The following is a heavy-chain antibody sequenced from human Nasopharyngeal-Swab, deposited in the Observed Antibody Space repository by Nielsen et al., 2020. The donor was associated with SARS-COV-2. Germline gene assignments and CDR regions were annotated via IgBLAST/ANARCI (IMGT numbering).Heavy chain of an antibody. V-gene: IGHV3-23*01. CDR1: GFTFSSYA. D-gene: IGHD6-13*01. CDR2: ISGSGGST. Sequence: GESLKISCAASGFTFSSYAMSWVRQAPGKGLEWVSAISGSGGSTYYADSVKGRFTISRDNSKNTLYLQMNSLRAEDKAVYYCAKRRSSRSAFDIWGQGTMVTVSS. CDR3: AKRRSSRSAFDI. J-gene: IGHJ3*02.